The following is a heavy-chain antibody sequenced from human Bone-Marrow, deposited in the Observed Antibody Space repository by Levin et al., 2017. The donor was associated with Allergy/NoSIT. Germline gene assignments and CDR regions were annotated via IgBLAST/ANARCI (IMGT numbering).Heavy chain of an antibody. CDR3: TTFHN. Sequence: GGSLRLSCAVSGFTFTDDWMIWVRQAPGKGLEWVGHIKTKSEGGATDYAAPVKGRFTISRDDSKSTLYLQMNSLKTEDTAVYYCTTFHNWGQGTLVTVSS. CDR1: GFTFTDDW. J-gene: IGHJ4*02. CDR2: IKTKSEGGAT. V-gene: IGHV3-15*01.